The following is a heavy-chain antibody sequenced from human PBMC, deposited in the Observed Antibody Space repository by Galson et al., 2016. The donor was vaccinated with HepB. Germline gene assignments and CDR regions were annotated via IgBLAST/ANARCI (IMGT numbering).Heavy chain of an antibody. CDR1: GGSISGNSYY. V-gene: IGHV4-39*07. CDR2: IFYRGTT. Sequence: SETLSLTCTVSGGSISGNSYYWAWIRHPPGKGLEWIGNIFYRGTTNSNPSLNGRVTISVATSQNQFSLKLSSVTAADTAIYYCAREVYSVALDYWGQGTPVTVSS. CDR3: AREVYSVALDY. D-gene: IGHD6-13*01. J-gene: IGHJ4*02.